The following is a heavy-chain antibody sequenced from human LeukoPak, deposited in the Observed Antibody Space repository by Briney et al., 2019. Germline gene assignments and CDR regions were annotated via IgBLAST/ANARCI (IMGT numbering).Heavy chain of an antibody. CDR2: IYYSWST. CDR3: ARVRGLSGYKSGGFDP. V-gene: IGHV4-59*01. D-gene: IGHD5-12*01. J-gene: IGHJ5*02. Sequence: SETLSLTCTVSGGSISSYYWSWIRQPPGKGLEWIGYIYYSWSTNYNPSLKSRVTISVDASKNLLSLLLSSVTAADTAVYYCARVRGLSGYKSGGFDPWGQGTVVTVSS. CDR1: GGSISSYY.